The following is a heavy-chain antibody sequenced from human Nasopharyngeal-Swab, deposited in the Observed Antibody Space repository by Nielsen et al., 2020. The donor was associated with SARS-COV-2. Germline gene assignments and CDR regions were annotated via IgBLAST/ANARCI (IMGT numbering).Heavy chain of an antibody. CDR3: ARNNPGSLVNYYYYMDV. V-gene: IGHV4-39*01. CDR2: IYYSGST. Sequence: MRQSPSTGLEWIGSIYYSGSTYYNPSLKSRVTISVDTSKNQFSLKLSSVTAADTAVYYCARNNPGSLVNYYYYMDVWGKGTTVTVSS. D-gene: IGHD3-16*01. J-gene: IGHJ6*03.